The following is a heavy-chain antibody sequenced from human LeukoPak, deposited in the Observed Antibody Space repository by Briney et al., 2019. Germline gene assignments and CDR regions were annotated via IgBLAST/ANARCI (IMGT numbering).Heavy chain of an antibody. Sequence: PSETLSLTCTVSGGSISSFYWSWIRQPPGKGLEWIGCVYYSGTTNYNPSLKSRVTISGDTSKNQLSLKLSSVTAADTAVYYCAIRLLRSSWDSFDYWGQGALVTVSS. J-gene: IGHJ4*02. CDR1: GGSISSFY. V-gene: IGHV4-59*03. CDR2: VYYSGTT. CDR3: AIRLLRSSWDSFDY. D-gene: IGHD6-13*01.